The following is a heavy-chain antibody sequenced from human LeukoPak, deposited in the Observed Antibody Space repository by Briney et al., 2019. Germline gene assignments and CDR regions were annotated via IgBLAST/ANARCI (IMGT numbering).Heavy chain of an antibody. Sequence: ASVKVSCKASGYTFTAYHIHWVRQAPGQGLEWMGWINPNSGGTKYAQKFQDWVTMTRDTSISTAYMELNRLRSDDTAVYYCARAALSDYFGSGSYVEYWGEGPLVTVSS. CDR2: INPNSGGT. D-gene: IGHD3-10*01. J-gene: IGHJ4*02. V-gene: IGHV1-2*04. CDR3: ARAALSDYFGSGSYVEY. CDR1: GYTFTAYH.